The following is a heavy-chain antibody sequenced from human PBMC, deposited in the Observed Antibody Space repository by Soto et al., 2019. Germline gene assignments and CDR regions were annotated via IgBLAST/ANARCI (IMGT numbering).Heavy chain of an antibody. D-gene: IGHD2-15*01. V-gene: IGHV4-39*01. CDR2: IYSSGST. CDR3: ARHKLLRYYFDY. Sequence: QLQLQESGPGLVKPSETLSLTCTVSGGSISSSSSYWGWIRQSPGKGLEWIGSIYSSGSTHYNPSLKSRVTISVDTSKDQFSLKLSSVTAADTAVYYCARHKLLRYYFDYWGQGTLVTVSS. J-gene: IGHJ4*02. CDR1: GGSISSSSSY.